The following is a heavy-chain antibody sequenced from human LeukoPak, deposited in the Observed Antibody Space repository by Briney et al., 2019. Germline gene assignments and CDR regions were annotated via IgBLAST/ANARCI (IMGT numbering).Heavy chain of an antibody. V-gene: IGHV3-20*04. CDR3: ARAPITSPFYFDY. Sequence: GGSLRLSCTASGFAFDEHGMSWVRQVPGKGLEWVSGINWSGGSTGYADSLRGRFTISRDTAKNSLSLQMDSLRAEDTALYYCARAPITSPFYFDYWGHGTLVTVSS. CDR2: INWSGGST. CDR1: GFAFDEHG. D-gene: IGHD2-2*01. J-gene: IGHJ4*01.